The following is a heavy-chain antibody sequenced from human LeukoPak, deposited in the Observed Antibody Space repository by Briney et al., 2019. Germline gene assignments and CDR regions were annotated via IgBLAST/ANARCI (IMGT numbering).Heavy chain of an antibody. CDR3: ATEKDDSSGYYYFDY. V-gene: IGHV1-24*01. J-gene: IGHJ4*02. D-gene: IGHD3-22*01. CDR1: GYTLTELS. CDR2: FDPEDGEI. Sequence: ASVKVSCKVSGYTLTELSMHWVRRAPGKGLDWMGGFDPEDGEIIYAQKFQDRVTMTEDTSTDTAYMELSSLRSDDTAVYYCATEKDDSSGYYYFDYWGQGTLVTVSS.